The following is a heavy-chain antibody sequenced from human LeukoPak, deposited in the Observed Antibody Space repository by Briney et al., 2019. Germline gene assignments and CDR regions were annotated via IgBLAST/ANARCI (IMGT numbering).Heavy chain of an antibody. D-gene: IGHD3-10*01. CDR3: ATVKGRSGSPLSVDP. J-gene: IGHJ5*02. Sequence: ASVKVSCKVSGYTLTELSMHWVRQAPGKGLEWMGGFDPEDGETIYAQKFQGRVTMTEDTSTDTAYMELSSLRSEDTAVYYCATVKGRSGSPLSVDPWGQGTLVTVSS. CDR2: FDPEDGET. CDR1: GYTLTELS. V-gene: IGHV1-24*01.